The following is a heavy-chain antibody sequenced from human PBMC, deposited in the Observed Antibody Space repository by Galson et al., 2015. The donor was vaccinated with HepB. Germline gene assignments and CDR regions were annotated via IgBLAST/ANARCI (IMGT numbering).Heavy chain of an antibody. V-gene: IGHV1-69*13. CDR3: ARQYDTSGYYAY. J-gene: IGHJ4*02. CDR1: GGTSSSHT. CDR2: IIPLFGSG. Sequence: SVKVSCKASGGTSSSHTISWVRQAPGQGLEWMGGIIPLFGSGNYAQKFQGRVTITADESKSTTYMELSSLRSDDTAVYYCARQYDTSGYYAYWGQGTLVTVSS. D-gene: IGHD3-22*01.